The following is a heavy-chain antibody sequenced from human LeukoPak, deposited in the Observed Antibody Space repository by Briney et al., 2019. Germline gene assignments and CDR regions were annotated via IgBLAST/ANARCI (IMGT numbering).Heavy chain of an antibody. CDR2: LSGSGGGT. J-gene: IGHJ4*02. CDR1: GITLSNYG. D-gene: IGHD3-10*01. Sequence: GGSLRLSCAVSGITLSNYGMSWVRRAPGKGLEWVAGLSGSGGGTNYAGSVQGRFTISRDNPKHTLYLQMNSLRAEDTAVYFCAKRGVVIRVFLVGFHKEAYYFDSWGQGALVTVSS. V-gene: IGHV3-23*01. CDR3: AKRGVVIRVFLVGFHKEAYYFDS.